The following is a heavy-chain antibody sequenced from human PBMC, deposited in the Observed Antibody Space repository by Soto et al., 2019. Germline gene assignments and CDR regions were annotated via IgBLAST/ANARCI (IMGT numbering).Heavy chain of an antibody. D-gene: IGHD6-13*01. CDR1: GFTFSDYD. J-gene: IGHJ4*02. Sequence: RGSLRLSCLVSGFTFSDYDMHWVRQEAGKALEWVGAIGTTGDTYSPDSMEGRFTISRENVKNSLYLHISSLRAGDTAVYFCSRARSGWYAAMDFCGQGTLVTVSS. CDR3: SRARSGWYAAMDF. V-gene: IGHV3-13*01. CDR2: IGTTGDT.